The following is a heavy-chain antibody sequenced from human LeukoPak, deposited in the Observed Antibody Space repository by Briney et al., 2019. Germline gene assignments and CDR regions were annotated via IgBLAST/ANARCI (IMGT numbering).Heavy chain of an antibody. Sequence: SETLSLTCTVSGGSISSSSYSWSWIRQPPGKGLEWIGSFFYGGSSYYNPSLKSRVTISVNTSKNQFSLKLTSVTAADTAVYFCARGYSIDYWGQGMLVTVSS. CDR3: ARGYSIDY. V-gene: IGHV4-39*07. D-gene: IGHD1-26*01. CDR1: GGSISSSSYS. CDR2: FFYGGSS. J-gene: IGHJ4*02.